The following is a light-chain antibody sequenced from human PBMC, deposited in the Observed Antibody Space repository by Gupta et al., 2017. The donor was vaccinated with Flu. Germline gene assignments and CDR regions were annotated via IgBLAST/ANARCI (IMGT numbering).Light chain of an antibody. CDR3: ATWDDGLNGWV. V-gene: IGLV1-44*01. CDR2: SYN. J-gene: IGLJ3*02. Sequence: RVTISCSGSSSNIGSHAVNWYQQLPGSAPNLLIYSYNQRPSGVPDRFSGSRSGTSASLAISGLQSEDEADYYCATWDDGLNGWVFGGGTKLTVL. CDR1: SSNIGSHA.